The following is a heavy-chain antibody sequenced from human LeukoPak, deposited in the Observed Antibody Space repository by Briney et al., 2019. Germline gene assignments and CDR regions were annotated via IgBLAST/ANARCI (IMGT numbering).Heavy chain of an antibody. CDR1: GGSISGDY. Sequence: PSETLSLTCAVYGGSISGDYWSWIRQPPGKGLEWIGEINHSGSTNYNPSLKSRVTISVDTSKNQFSLKLSSVTAADTAVYYCARGPTTRIYYDSSGYYRKKTDAFDIWGQGTMVTVSS. D-gene: IGHD3-22*01. V-gene: IGHV4-34*01. J-gene: IGHJ3*02. CDR3: ARGPTTRIYYDSSGYYRKKTDAFDI. CDR2: INHSGST.